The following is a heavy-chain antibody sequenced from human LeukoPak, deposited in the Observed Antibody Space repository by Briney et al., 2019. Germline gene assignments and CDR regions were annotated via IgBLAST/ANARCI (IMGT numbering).Heavy chain of an antibody. J-gene: IGHJ1*01. CDR3: ASLDYGDYGSGFFQH. D-gene: IGHD4-17*01. V-gene: IGHV4-61*02. CDR2: IYTSGST. Sequence: PSETLSLTCTVSGGSISSGSYYWSWIRQPAGKGLEWIGRIYTSGSTNYNPSLKSRVTISVDTSKNQFSLKLSSVTAADTAVYYCASLDYGDYGSGFFQHWGQGTLVTVSS. CDR1: GGSISSGSYY.